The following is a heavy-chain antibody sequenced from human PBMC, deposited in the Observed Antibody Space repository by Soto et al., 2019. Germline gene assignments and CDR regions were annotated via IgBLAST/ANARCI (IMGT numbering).Heavy chain of an antibody. V-gene: IGHV4-39*01. D-gene: IGHD6-19*01. J-gene: IGHJ6*02. Sequence: SETLSLTCTVSGGSISSSSYYWGWIRQPPGKGLEWIGSIYYSGSTYYNPSLKSRVTISVDTSKNQFSLKLSSVTAADTAVYYCARQGGSSSGWYNYYYYYGMDVWCQGTTVTVSS. CDR1: GGSISSSSYY. CDR3: ARQGGSSSGWYNYYYYYGMDV. CDR2: IYYSGST.